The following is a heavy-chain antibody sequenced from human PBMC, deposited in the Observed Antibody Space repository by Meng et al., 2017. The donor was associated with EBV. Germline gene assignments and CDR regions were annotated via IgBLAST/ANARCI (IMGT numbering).Heavy chain of an antibody. CDR2: INPSGGST. CDR3: ARDLRSLFDY. Sequence: VQPLRPGAEVKTPGASVKFACNASVYTFTSYYMHWVRHAPGQGLEWMEIINPSGGSTSYAQKFQGRVTMTRDTSTSTVYMELSSLRSEDTAVYYCARDLRSLFDYWGQGTLVTVSS. CDR1: VYTFTSYY. V-gene: IGHV1-46*01. J-gene: IGHJ4*02. D-gene: IGHD3-16*01.